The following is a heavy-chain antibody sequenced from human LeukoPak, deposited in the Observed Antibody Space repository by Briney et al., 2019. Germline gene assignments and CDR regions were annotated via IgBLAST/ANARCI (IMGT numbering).Heavy chain of an antibody. D-gene: IGHD6-13*01. CDR2: ISSSSSYT. V-gene: IGHV3-11*06. J-gene: IGHJ3*02. Sequence: GGPLRLSCAASGFTFSDYYMSWIRQAPGKGLEWVSYISSSSSYTNYADSVKGRFTISRDNAKNSLYLQMNSLRAEDTAVYYCARAAAGLSAFDIWGQGTMVTVSS. CDR1: GFTFSDYY. CDR3: ARAAAGLSAFDI.